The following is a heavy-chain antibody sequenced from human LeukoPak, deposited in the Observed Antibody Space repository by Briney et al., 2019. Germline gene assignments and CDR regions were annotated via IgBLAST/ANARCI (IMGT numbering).Heavy chain of an antibody. CDR3: AREPHSMKYYYGSGSLAGILDV. V-gene: IGHV4-4*07. J-gene: IGHJ6*04. D-gene: IGHD3-10*01. CDR2: IYISGSGST. CDR1: GGSISSYY. Sequence: PSETLSLTCTVSGGSISSYYWSWIRQPAGKGLEWIGRIYISGSGSTNYNPSLKSRVTMSVDTSKNQFSLRLSSVTAADTAVYYCAREPHSMKYYYGSGSLAGILDVWGKGTTVTVSS.